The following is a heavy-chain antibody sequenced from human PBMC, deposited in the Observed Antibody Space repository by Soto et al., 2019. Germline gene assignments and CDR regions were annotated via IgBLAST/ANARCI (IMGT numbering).Heavy chain of an antibody. V-gene: IGHV1-58*01. CDR3: AVSSGWYGYFDY. CDR1: GFTFTSSA. Sequence: SVKVSCKASGFTFTSSAVQWVRRARGQRLEWIGWIVVGSGNTNYAQKFQERVTITRDMSTSTAYMELSSLRSEDTAVYYCAVSSGWYGYFDYWGQGTLVTVSS. D-gene: IGHD6-19*01. J-gene: IGHJ4*02. CDR2: IVVGSGNT.